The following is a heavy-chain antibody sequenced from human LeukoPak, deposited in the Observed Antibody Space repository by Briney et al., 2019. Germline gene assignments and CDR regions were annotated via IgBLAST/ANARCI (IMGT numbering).Heavy chain of an antibody. D-gene: IGHD2-8*02. CDR3: ARDSLLSPGTGGSLDY. CDR2: ISSDGRDI. J-gene: IGHJ4*02. CDR1: GFTFSMYG. Sequence: AGGSLRLSCAASGFTFSMYGLHWVRQAPGEGLEWVSLISSDGRDIQYAHSVKGRFTISRDNSKNTLYLQMNRLRTEDTAVYYCARDSLLSPGTGGSLDYWGQGTLVTVSS. V-gene: IGHV3-30*04.